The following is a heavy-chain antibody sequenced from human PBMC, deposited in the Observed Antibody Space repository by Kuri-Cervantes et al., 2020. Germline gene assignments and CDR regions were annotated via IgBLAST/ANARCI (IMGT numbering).Heavy chain of an antibody. CDR2: ISWDGGST. V-gene: IGHV3-43D*03. D-gene: IGHD6-19*01. Sequence: GGSLRLSCAASGFTFDDYAMHWVRQAPGKGLEWVSLISWDGGSTYYADSVKGRFTISRDNSKNSLYLQMNSLRAEDTAVYYRAKGVGIAVVIRFDYWGQGTLVTVSS. CDR1: GFTFDDYA. J-gene: IGHJ4*02. CDR3: AKGVGIAVVIRFDY.